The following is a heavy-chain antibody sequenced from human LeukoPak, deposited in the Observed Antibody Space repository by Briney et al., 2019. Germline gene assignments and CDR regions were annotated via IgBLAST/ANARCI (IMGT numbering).Heavy chain of an antibody. CDR3: ASETTYYDFWSGYSIFDY. CDR1: GGSISSGSYY. CDR2: IYTSGST. D-gene: IGHD3-3*01. J-gene: IGHJ4*02. V-gene: IGHV4-61*02. Sequence: SQTLSLTCTVSGGSISSGSYYWSWIRQPAGKGLEWIGRIYTSGSTNYNPSLKSRVTISVDTSKNQFSLKLSSVTAADTAVYYCASETTYYDFWSGYSIFDYWGQGTLVTVSS.